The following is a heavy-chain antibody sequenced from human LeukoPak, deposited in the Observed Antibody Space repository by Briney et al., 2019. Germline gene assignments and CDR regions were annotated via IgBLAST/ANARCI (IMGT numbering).Heavy chain of an antibody. CDR2: ISAYNGNT. CDR3: ARVGQVVTATQGSFDY. V-gene: IGHV1-18*01. Sequence: ASVKVSCKASGYTFTSYGISWVRQAPGQGLEWMGRISAYNGNTNYAQKLQGRVTMTTDTSTSTACMELRSLRSDDTAVYYCARVGQVVTATQGSFDYWGQGTLVTVSS. J-gene: IGHJ4*02. CDR1: GYTFTSYG. D-gene: IGHD2-21*02.